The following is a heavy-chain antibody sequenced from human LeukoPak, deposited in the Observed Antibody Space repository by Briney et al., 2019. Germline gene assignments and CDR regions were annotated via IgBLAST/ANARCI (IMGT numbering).Heavy chain of an antibody. D-gene: IGHD2-2*01. CDR1: GGTFSSYA. V-gene: IGHV1-69*13. J-gene: IGHJ5*02. CDR2: IIPIFGTA. CDR3: ARLRYQLLWGTEVYDWFDP. Sequence: ASVKVSCKASGGTFSSYAISWVRQAPGQGLEWMGGIIPIFGTANYAQKFQGRVTITADESTSTAYMELRSLRSEDTAVYYCARLRYQLLWGTEVYDWFDPWGQGTLVTVSS.